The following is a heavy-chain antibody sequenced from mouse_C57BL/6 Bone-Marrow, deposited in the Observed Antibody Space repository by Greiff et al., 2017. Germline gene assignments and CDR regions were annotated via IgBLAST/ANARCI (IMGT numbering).Heavy chain of an antibody. V-gene: IGHV1-54*01. D-gene: IGHD2-4*01. Sequence: QVQLKQSGAELVRPGTSVKVSCKASGYAFTNYLIEWVKQRPGPGLEWIGVINPGSGGTNYNEKFKGKATLTADKSSSTAYMQLSSQTSAVSAVYFCARGGLRRMDYWGQGTSVTVSS. J-gene: IGHJ4*01. CDR2: INPGSGGT. CDR3: ARGGLRRMDY. CDR1: GYAFTNYL.